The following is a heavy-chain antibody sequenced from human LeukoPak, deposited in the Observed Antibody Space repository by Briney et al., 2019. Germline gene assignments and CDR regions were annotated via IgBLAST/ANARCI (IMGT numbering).Heavy chain of an antibody. CDR2: ISSSSSYT. V-gene: IGHV3-11*03. CDR1: GFTFSDYY. Sequence: PGGSLRLSCAASGFTFSDYYMSWIRQAPGKGLEWVSYISSSSSYTNYADSVKGRFTISRDNAKNSLYLQMNSLRAEDTAVYYCAKSRSALDSSGPDAFGIWGQGTMVTVSS. CDR3: AKSRSALDSSGPDAFGI. J-gene: IGHJ3*02. D-gene: IGHD3-22*01.